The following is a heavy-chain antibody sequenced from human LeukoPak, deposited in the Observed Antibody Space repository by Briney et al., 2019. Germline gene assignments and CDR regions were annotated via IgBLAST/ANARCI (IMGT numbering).Heavy chain of an antibody. CDR3: AKPGIAAAGTPLFFFDY. J-gene: IGHJ4*02. V-gene: IGHV3-30-3*02. D-gene: IGHD6-13*01. CDR1: GFTFSSYA. Sequence: GGSLRLSCAASGFTFSSYALHWVRQAPGKGLEWVAVISYDGTNKYYADSVKGRFTISRDNSKNTLYLQMNSLRAEDAAVYYCAKPGIAAAGTPLFFFDYWGQGTLVTVSS. CDR2: ISYDGTNK.